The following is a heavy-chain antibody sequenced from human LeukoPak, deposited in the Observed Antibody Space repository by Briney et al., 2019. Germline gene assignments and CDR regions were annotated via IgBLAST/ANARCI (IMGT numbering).Heavy chain of an antibody. CDR1: GFTFSNYA. J-gene: IGHJ4*02. CDR2: ISESGGGR. D-gene: IGHD6-13*01. V-gene: IGHV3-23*01. Sequence: GGSLRLPCAASGFTFSNYALSWVRQAPGKGLEWVSAISESGGGRYYADSVKGRFTISRDSSKSTVSLQMNSLRVENTAIYYCARERKYSSSWYTVDYWGQGTLVTVSS. CDR3: ARERKYSSSWYTVDY.